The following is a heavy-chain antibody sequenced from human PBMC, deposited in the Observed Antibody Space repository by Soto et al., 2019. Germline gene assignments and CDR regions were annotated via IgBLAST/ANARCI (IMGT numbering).Heavy chain of an antibody. CDR1: GYSFINYW. Sequence: GESLKISCKGSGYSFINYWIAWVRQMPGKGLEWMGIIYPGGSDTRYSPSFQGQVTISADKSITTAYLHWSSLKASDTAMYFCTRPGSGSPTNDWYFDLWGRGTLVTVSS. D-gene: IGHD6-19*01. J-gene: IGHJ2*01. CDR3: TRPGSGSPTNDWYFDL. CDR2: IYPGGSDT. V-gene: IGHV5-51*01.